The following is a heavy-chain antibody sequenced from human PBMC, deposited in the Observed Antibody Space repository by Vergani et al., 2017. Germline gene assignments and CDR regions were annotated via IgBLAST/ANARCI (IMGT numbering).Heavy chain of an antibody. CDR2: IYYSGST. CDR3: ARSIGSSSWYGLHFDY. J-gene: IGHJ4*02. CDR1: GGSISSYY. Sequence: QVQLQESGPGLVKPSETLSLTCTVSGGSISSYYWSWIRQPPGKGLEWIGYIYYSGSTNYNPSLKSRVTISVDTSKNQFSLKLSSVTAADTAVYYCARSIGSSSWYGLHFDYWGQGTLVTVSS. V-gene: IGHV4-59*01. D-gene: IGHD6-13*01.